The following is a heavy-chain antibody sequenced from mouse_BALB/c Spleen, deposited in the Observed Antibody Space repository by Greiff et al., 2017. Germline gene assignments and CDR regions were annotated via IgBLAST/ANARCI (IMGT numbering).Heavy chain of an antibody. D-gene: IGHD2-3*01. CDR2: IWAGGST. CDR3: ARDRGDGYYDWYFDV. J-gene: IGHJ1*01. Sequence: QVQLKQSGPGLVAPSQSLSITCTVSGFSLTSYGVHWVRQPPGKGLEWLGVIWAGGSTNYNSALMSRLSISKDNSKSQVFLKMNSLQTDDTAMYYCARDRGDGYYDWYFDVWGAGTTVTVSS. V-gene: IGHV2-9*02. CDR1: GFSLTSYG.